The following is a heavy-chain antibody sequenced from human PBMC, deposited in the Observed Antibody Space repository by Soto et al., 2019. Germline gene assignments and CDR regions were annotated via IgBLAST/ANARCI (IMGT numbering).Heavy chain of an antibody. D-gene: IGHD5-12*01. CDR1: GFTFANYL. CDR2: IKQDGGQT. CDR3: ARGGNGYENWPPYYYYGMDV. V-gene: IGHV3-7*01. J-gene: IGHJ6*02. Sequence: GGSLRLSCAASGFTFANYLLTLVRRAPGKGLEWVAHIKQDGGQTYYVDSVKGRFPISRDNAKTSLYLQMNSLRAEDTSVYFCARGGNGYENWPPYYYYGMDVWGQGTTVTVSS.